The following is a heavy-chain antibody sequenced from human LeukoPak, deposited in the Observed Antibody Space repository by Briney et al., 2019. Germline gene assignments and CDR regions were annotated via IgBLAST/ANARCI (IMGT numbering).Heavy chain of an antibody. CDR1: GASVSSDSYY. V-gene: IGHV4-61*01. J-gene: IGHJ5*02. Sequence: PSETLSLTCTVSGASVSSDSYYWSWIRQPPGKGLEWIGYIYYTGPTNYNPSLKSRVTMSVDTSKNELSLKLSSVTTADTAVYYCARDLFGSGHLLPESPWGQGTLVTGSA. CDR2: IYYTGPT. D-gene: IGHD3-10*01. CDR3: ARDLFGSGHLLPESP.